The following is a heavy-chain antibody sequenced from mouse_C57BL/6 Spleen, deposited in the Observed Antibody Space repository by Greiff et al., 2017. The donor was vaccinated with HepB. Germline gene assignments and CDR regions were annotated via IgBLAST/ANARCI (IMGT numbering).Heavy chain of an antibody. CDR3: ARVYYYGSYAMDY. Sequence: EESGPGLVKPSQSLSLTCSVTGYSITSGYYWNWIRQFPGNKLEWMGYISYDGSNNYNPSLKNRISITRDTSKNQFFLKLNSVTTEDTATYYCARVYYYGSYAMDYWGQGTSVTVSS. D-gene: IGHD1-1*01. J-gene: IGHJ4*01. V-gene: IGHV3-6*01. CDR2: ISYDGSN. CDR1: GYSITSGYY.